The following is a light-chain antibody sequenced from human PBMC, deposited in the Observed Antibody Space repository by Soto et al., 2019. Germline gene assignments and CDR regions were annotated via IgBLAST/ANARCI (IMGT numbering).Light chain of an antibody. CDR3: HQYDNWT. Sequence: EIVLTQSPGTLSLSPGERATLSCRASQSISRPYLAWYQQKPGQAPRLLIDGASSRATGIPDRFSGSGSGTDFTLTISILEPEDFAVYYCHQYDNWTVGQGTKVDIK. J-gene: IGKJ1*01. CDR1: QSISRPY. CDR2: GAS. V-gene: IGKV3-20*01.